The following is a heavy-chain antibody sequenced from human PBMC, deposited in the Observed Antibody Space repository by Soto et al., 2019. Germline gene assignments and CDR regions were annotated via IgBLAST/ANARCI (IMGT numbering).Heavy chain of an antibody. CDR2: IGTAGDP. V-gene: IGHV3-13*05. J-gene: IGHJ6*02. D-gene: IGHD6-6*01. Sequence: TGGSMRLSCAASGFTFSSYDMHWVRQATGKGLEWVSTIGTAGDPYYPGSVKGRFTISRKNAKNSSSLQMNSLRAEDTAVYYCARAMREYRTPTGHYYHGWDVWGQGTRVSVSS. CDR1: GFTFSSYD. CDR3: ARAMREYRTPTGHYYHGWDV.